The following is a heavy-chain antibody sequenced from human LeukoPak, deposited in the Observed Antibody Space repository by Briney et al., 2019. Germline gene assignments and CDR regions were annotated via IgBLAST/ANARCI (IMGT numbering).Heavy chain of an antibody. CDR3: ASQKCSYGFRQVHFDY. J-gene: IGHJ4*02. CDR1: GGSISSGGYY. Sequence: SETLSLTCTVSGGSISSGGYYWSWIRQHPGKGLEWIGYIYYSGSTYYNPSLKSRVTISVDTSKSQFSLKLSSVTAADTAVYYCASQKCSYGFRQVHFDYWGQGTLVTVSS. V-gene: IGHV4-31*03. CDR2: IYYSGST. D-gene: IGHD5-18*01.